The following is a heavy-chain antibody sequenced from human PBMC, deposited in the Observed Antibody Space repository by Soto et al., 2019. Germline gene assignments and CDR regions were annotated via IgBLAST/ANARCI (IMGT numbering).Heavy chain of an antibody. CDR2: ISGSGGST. CDR3: AKSPDYGDSYLDY. Sequence: GGSLRLSCAASGFTFSSYAMSWVRQAPGKGLEWVSAISGSGGSTYYADSVKGRFTISRDNSKNTLYLQMNSLRAEGTAVYYCAKSPDYGDSYLDYWGQGTLVTVSS. J-gene: IGHJ4*02. CDR1: GFTFSSYA. V-gene: IGHV3-23*01. D-gene: IGHD4-17*01.